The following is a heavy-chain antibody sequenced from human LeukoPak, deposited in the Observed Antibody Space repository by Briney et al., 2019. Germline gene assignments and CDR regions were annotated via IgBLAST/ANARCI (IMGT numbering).Heavy chain of an antibody. CDR3: AREAYDILTGWIGGFDY. Sequence: PGGSLRLSCAASGFTFSSYGMHWVRQAPGKGLEWVAVIWYDGSNKYYADSVKGRLTISRDNSKNTLYLQMNSLRAEDTAVYYCAREAYDILTGWIGGFDYWGQGTLVTVSS. D-gene: IGHD3-9*01. J-gene: IGHJ4*02. CDR2: IWYDGSNK. V-gene: IGHV3-33*01. CDR1: GFTFSSYG.